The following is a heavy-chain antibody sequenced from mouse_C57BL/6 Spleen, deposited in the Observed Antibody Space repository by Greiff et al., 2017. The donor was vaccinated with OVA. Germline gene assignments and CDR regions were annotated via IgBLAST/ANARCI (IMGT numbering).Heavy chain of an antibody. CDR1: GYTFTSYD. J-gene: IGHJ2*01. CDR2: IYPRDGST. D-gene: IGHD1-1*02. V-gene: IGHV1-85*01. Sequence: VPLQQSGPELVKPGASVKLSCKASGYTFTSYDINWVKQRPGPGLEWIGWIYPRDGSTKYTEKLQGPATLTVDTSSSTAYMQLHSLTAEESAVYVCARWWLPFDYWGQGTTLTVSS. CDR3: ARWWLPFDY.